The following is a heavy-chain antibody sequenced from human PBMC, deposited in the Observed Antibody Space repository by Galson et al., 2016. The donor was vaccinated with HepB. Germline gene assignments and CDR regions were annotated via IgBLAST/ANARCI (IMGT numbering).Heavy chain of an antibody. CDR2: TNAGNGNT. D-gene: IGHD3-10*01. CDR3: ARKRLGAATWFDS. J-gene: IGHJ5*01. Sequence: SVKVSCKASGYSFTAYYDINWVRQAPGQGLEWMGWTNAGNGNTKLSEKFQARVALSTDTTATTAYMERNNLTSEDTAGDYCARKRLGAATWFDSRGQGTLVRVSS. V-gene: IGHV1-3*01. CDR1: GYSFTAYYD.